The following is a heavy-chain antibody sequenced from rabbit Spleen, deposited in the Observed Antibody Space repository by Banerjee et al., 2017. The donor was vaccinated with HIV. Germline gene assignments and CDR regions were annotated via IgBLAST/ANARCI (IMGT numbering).Heavy chain of an antibody. CDR3: ARDTGSSFSSYGMDL. Sequence: QSLEESGGDLVKPGASLTLTCTASGFSFGSNDYVCWVRQAPGRGLEWIACIDSGNSGYTYYATWATGRFTISKTSSTTVTLQMTSLTAADTATYFCARDTGSSFSSYGMDLWGPGTLVTVS. D-gene: IGHD8-1*01. J-gene: IGHJ6*01. CDR1: GFSFGSNDY. V-gene: IGHV1S40*01. CDR2: IDSGNSGYT.